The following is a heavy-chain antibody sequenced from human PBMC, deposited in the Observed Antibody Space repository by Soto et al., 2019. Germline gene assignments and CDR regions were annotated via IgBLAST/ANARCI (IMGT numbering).Heavy chain of an antibody. CDR2: IIPILGIA. J-gene: IGHJ4*02. D-gene: IGHD5-12*01. CDR3: ARALRHSGYDWAIDY. CDR1: GGTFSSYT. Sequence: ASVKVSCKASGGTFSSYTISWVRQAPGQGLEWMGRIIPILGIANYAQKFQGRVTITADKSTSTAYMELSSLRSEDTAVYYCARALRHSGYDWAIDYWGQGTLVTVSS. V-gene: IGHV1-69*02.